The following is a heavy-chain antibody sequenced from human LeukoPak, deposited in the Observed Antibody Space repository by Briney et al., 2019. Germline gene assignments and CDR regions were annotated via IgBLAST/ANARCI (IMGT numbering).Heavy chain of an antibody. J-gene: IGHJ4*02. CDR2: ISGDSDNK. Sequence: GGSLRLSCAASGLNVAAFAMYWVRQPPGKSLEWVSLISGDSDNKYSAASVKGRFAISRDNSKNSLYLQMNSLTTEDTALYYCAIAYESGSFYRAFAYWGQGALVIVSS. D-gene: IGHD3-10*01. CDR1: GLNVAAFA. V-gene: IGHV3-43*02. CDR3: AIAYESGSFYRAFAY.